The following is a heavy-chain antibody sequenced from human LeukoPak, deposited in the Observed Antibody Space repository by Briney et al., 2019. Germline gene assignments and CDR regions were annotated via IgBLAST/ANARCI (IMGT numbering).Heavy chain of an antibody. CDR2: IKSKTDGGTT. J-gene: IGHJ4*02. Sequence: TSGGSLRLSCAASGFTFSNAWMSWVRQAPGKGLEWVGRIKSKTDGGTTDYAAPVKGRFTISRDDSKNTLYLQMNSLKTEDTAVYYCTTDPLITIFGVVIISDYWGQGTLVTVSS. CDR1: GFTFSNAW. CDR3: TTDPLITIFGVVIISDY. V-gene: IGHV3-15*01. D-gene: IGHD3-3*01.